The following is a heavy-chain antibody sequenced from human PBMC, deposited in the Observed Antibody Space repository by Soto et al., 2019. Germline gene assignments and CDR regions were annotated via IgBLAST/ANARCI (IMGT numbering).Heavy chain of an antibody. CDR2: IYYSGST. D-gene: IGHD6-6*01. CDR1: GGSISSYY. CDR3: ARDSSSAPYYYYGMDV. J-gene: IGHJ6*02. V-gene: IGHV4-59*01. Sequence: PSETLSLTCTVSGGSISSYYWSWIRQPPGKGLEWIGYIYYSGSTNYNPSLKSRVTISVDTSKNQFSLKLSSVTAADTAVYYCARDSSSAPYYYYGMDVWGQGTTVTVSS.